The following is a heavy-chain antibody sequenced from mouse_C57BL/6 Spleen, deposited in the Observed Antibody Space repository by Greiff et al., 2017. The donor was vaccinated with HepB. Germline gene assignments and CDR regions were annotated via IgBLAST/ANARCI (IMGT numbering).Heavy chain of an antibody. Sequence: EVKLQQSGPELVKPGASVKISCKASGYTFTDYYMNWVKQSHGKSLEWIGDINPNTGGTSYNQKFKGKATLTVDKSSSTAYMELRSLTSEDSAVYYCARMGYDYAAYWGQGTLVTVSA. CDR2: INPNTGGT. CDR1: GYTFTDYY. V-gene: IGHV1-26*01. CDR3: ARMGYDYAAY. D-gene: IGHD2-4*01. J-gene: IGHJ3*01.